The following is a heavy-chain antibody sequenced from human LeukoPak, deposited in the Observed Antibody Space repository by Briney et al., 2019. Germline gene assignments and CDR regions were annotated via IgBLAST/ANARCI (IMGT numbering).Heavy chain of an antibody. CDR2: ISYDGSNK. Sequence: GGSLRLSCAASGFTFSSYGMHWVRQAPGKGLEWVAVISYDGSNKYYADSVKGRFTISRDNSKNTLYLQMNSLRAEDTAVYYCAKVIVSVDTAIDYWGQGTLVTVSS. D-gene: IGHD5-18*01. CDR1: GFTFSSYG. CDR3: AKVIVSVDTAIDY. J-gene: IGHJ4*02. V-gene: IGHV3-30*18.